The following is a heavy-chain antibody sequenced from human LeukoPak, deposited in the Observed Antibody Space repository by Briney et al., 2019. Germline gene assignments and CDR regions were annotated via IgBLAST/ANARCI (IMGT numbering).Heavy chain of an antibody. CDR2: ITNDGCST. D-gene: IGHD2-15*01. CDR3: ARDGSDCRGGTCDRGPYDY. CDR1: GFTVSSYA. Sequence: GGSLRLSCAASGFTVSSYAMHWVRQAPGKGLEYVSAITNDGCSTYYGNSVRGRFTISRDNSKNTLYLQMGSLRADDMAVYYCARDGSDCRGGTCDRGPYDYWGQGTLVTVSS. J-gene: IGHJ4*02. V-gene: IGHV3-64*01.